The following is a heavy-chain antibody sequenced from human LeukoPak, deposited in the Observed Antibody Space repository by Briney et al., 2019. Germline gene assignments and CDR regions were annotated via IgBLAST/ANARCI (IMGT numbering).Heavy chain of an antibody. Sequence: GASVKVSCKASGYTFTSYDISWVRQAPGQGLEWMGWINAYNGNTNYAQKLQGRVTMTTDTSTSTAYMELRSLRFDDTAVYYCARRQGTTLSFDYWGQGTLVTVSS. J-gene: IGHJ4*02. CDR1: GYTFTSYD. CDR3: ARRQGTTLSFDY. D-gene: IGHD1-1*01. CDR2: INAYNGNT. V-gene: IGHV1-18*01.